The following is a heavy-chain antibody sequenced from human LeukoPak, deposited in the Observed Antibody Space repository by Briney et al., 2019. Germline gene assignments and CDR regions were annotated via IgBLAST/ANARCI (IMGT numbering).Heavy chain of an antibody. Sequence: SETLSLTCAVYGGSFSGYYWSWIRQPPGKGLEWIGEINHSGSTNYHPSLKSRVTISVDTSKNQFSLKLSSVTAADTAVYYCAGYYYDSSRIPNWFDPWGQGTLVTVSS. J-gene: IGHJ5*02. D-gene: IGHD3-22*01. CDR3: AGYYYDSSRIPNWFDP. V-gene: IGHV4-34*01. CDR2: INHSGST. CDR1: GGSFSGYY.